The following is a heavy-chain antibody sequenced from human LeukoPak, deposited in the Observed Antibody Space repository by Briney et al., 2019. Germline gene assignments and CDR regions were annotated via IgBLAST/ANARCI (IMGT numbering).Heavy chain of an antibody. D-gene: IGHD3-16*01. CDR2: INHSGST. CDR3: ARAHYDFGLPKMDV. V-gene: IGHV4-34*01. Sequence: PSETLSLTCAVYGGSFSGYYWSWIRQPPGKGMEWIGEINHSGSTNYNPSLKSRVTISVDTSKNQFSLKLSSVTPADTAVYYCARAHYDFGLPKMDVWGQGPTVTVSS. CDR1: GGSFSGYY. J-gene: IGHJ6*02.